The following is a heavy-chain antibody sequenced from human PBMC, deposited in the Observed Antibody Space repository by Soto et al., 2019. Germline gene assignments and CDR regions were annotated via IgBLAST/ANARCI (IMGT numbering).Heavy chain of an antibody. CDR3: AAELYSGGSCCSFDI. V-gene: IGHV1-58*01. J-gene: IGHJ3*02. CDR2: IVVGSGST. Sequence: SVKVSCKTSGFAFSNSAVQWARPARGQRLEWMGWIVVGSGSTNYEQRFQERVTITRDMSTSTVHMELSSLRSEDTALYYCAAELYSGGSCCSFDIWG. D-gene: IGHD2-15*01. CDR1: GFAFSNSA.